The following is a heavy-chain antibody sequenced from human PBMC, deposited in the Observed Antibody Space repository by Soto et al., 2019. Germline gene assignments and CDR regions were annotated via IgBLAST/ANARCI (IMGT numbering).Heavy chain of an antibody. V-gene: IGHV4-30-4*01. J-gene: IGHJ6*02. Sequence: QVQLQESGPGLVKPSQTLSLTCTVSGGSISSGDDFWTWIRQPPGKGLEWIGYIYYSGSTYYNPSLKRRLTMSVDTSQSQFSLKLSSVTAADTAVYYCARDRAKWKDYYYYGMDVWGQGTTVTVSS. CDR3: ARDRAKWKDYYYYGMDV. CDR2: IYYSGST. CDR1: GGSISSGDDF. D-gene: IGHD1-20*01.